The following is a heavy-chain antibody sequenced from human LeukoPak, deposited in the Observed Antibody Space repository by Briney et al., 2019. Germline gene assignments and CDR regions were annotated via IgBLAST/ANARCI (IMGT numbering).Heavy chain of an antibody. CDR2: IIPIFGTA. CDR3: ARGPGGRSGYYPLEDYYYYYYMDV. D-gene: IGHD3-22*01. V-gene: IGHV1-69*13. Sequence: ASVKVSCKASGGTFSSYAISWVRQAPGQGPEWMGGIIPIFGTANYAQKFQGRVTITADESTSTAYMELSSLRSEDTAVYYCARGPGGRSGYYPLEDYYYYYYMDVWGKGTTVTVSS. CDR1: GGTFSSYA. J-gene: IGHJ6*03.